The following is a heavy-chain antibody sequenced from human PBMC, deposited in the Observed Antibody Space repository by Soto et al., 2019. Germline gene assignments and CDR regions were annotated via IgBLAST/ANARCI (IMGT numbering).Heavy chain of an antibody. J-gene: IGHJ5*02. CDR1: GDCICRWSHY. Sequence: TRSETCRVGGDCICRWSHYWSWIRQHPGKGLEWIGYIFYSGTTYYNPSLKSRVTISVDTSKNQFSLKLSSVTAADTAVYYCARSLDPWGQGTLVTVSS. V-gene: IGHV4-31*02. CDR2: IFYSGTT. CDR3: ARSLDP.